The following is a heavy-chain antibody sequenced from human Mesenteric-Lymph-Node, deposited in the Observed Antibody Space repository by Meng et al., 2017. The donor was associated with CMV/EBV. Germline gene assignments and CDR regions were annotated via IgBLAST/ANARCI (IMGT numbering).Heavy chain of an antibody. CDR3: ARTGVSSWSFDY. J-gene: IGHJ4*02. Sequence: SCKASGYSFTANVINWVRQAPGQGLEWMGWISTNTGTTRYAQGFTGRFVFSLDTSVNTAYLQISSLKAEDTAVYYCARTGVSSWSFDYWGQGTLVTVSS. CDR2: ISTNTGTT. V-gene: IGHV7-4-1*02. D-gene: IGHD6-13*01. CDR1: GYSFTANV.